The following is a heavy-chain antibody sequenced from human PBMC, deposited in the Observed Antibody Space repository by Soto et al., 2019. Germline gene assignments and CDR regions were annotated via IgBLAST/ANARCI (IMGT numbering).Heavy chain of an antibody. Sequence: GASVKVSCKASGYTFTSYGISWVRQAPGQGLEWMGWISAYNGNTNYAQKLQGRVTMTTDTSTSTAYMELRSLRSDDTAVYYCARGYCSSTSCSPLYGVDVWGQGTTVTVSS. J-gene: IGHJ6*02. D-gene: IGHD2-2*01. CDR2: ISAYNGNT. CDR3: ARGYCSSTSCSPLYGVDV. CDR1: GYTFTSYG. V-gene: IGHV1-18*01.